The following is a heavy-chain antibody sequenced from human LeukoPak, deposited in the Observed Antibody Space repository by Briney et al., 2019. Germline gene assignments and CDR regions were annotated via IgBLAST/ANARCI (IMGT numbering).Heavy chain of an antibody. J-gene: IGHJ6*02. Sequence: SETLSLTCTVSGGSIRGNTNFWGWNSSNYWGWIRQPPGKGLEWIGSIHFSGTTYYNPSLQSRLTISVDASKNQFSLKVTSVTATDTALYYCARAEYGMDVWGQGTTVTVS. V-gene: IGHV4-39*01. CDR2: IHFSGTT. CDR3: ARAEYGMDV. CDR1: GGSIRGNTNFWGWNSSNY.